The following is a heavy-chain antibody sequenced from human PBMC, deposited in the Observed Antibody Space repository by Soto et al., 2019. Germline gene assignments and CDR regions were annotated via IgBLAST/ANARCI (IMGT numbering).Heavy chain of an antibody. J-gene: IGHJ6*02. V-gene: IGHV3-30*18. D-gene: IGHD6-19*01. CDR1: GFTFSSYG. Sequence: QVQLVESGGGVVQPGRSLRLSCAASGFTFSSYGMHWVRQAPGKGLEWVAVISYDGSNKYYADSVKGRFTISTDNSKNPLSLQMNSLRAEDTSVYYCAKYTEYSSGLELYYYYYGIDVWGQGTTVTVSS. CDR3: AKYTEYSSGLELYYYYYGIDV. CDR2: ISYDGSNK.